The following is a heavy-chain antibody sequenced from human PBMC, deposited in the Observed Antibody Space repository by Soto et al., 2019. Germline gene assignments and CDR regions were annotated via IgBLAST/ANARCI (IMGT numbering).Heavy chain of an antibody. CDR2: IHHSGSN. V-gene: IGHV4-4*02. D-gene: IGHD6-13*01. CDR3: ARGRAAAGTKPCYH. Sequence: SETLSLTCGVSGGSFSSTNWWTWVRQPPGKGLEWIGEIHHSGSNNYNPSLKSRVIISVDKSKNQFSLRLSSVTAADTAGYFWARGRAAAGTKPCYHWGQGKLGTV. CDR1: GGSFSSTNW. J-gene: IGHJ5*02.